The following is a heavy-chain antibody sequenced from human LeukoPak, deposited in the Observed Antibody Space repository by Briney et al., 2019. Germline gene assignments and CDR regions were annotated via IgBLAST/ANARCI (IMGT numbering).Heavy chain of an antibody. D-gene: IGHD3-3*01. CDR3: AKLAFWSGYFGDY. J-gene: IGHJ4*02. Sequence: GGSLRLSCAASGFTFSNYWMSWVRQAPGKGLEWVSNIKQDGSDKYYVDSVKGRFTISRDNSKNTLYLQMNSLRAEDTAVYYCAKLAFWSGYFGDYWGQGTLVTVSS. V-gene: IGHV3-7*03. CDR1: GFTFSNYW. CDR2: IKQDGSDK.